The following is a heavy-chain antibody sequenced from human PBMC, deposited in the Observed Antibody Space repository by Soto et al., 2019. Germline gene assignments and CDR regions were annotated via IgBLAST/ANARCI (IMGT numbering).Heavy chain of an antibody. CDR1: GFTFSSYA. CDR3: AKVNYDFWSGYSQYNWFDP. CDR2: ISGSGGST. J-gene: IGHJ5*02. D-gene: IGHD3-3*01. Sequence: EVQLLESGGGLVQPGGSLRLSCAASGFTFSSYAMSWVRQAPGKGLEWVSAISGSGGSTYYADSVKGRFTISRDNSKNTLDLQMNSLRAEDTAVYYCAKVNYDFWSGYSQYNWFDPWGQGTLVTVSS. V-gene: IGHV3-23*01.